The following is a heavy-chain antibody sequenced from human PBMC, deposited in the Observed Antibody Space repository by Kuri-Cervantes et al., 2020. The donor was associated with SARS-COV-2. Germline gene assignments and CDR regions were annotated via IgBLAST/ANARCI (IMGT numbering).Heavy chain of an antibody. J-gene: IGHJ4*02. D-gene: IGHD4-17*01. Sequence: GESLKISCAASGFTFSSYSMNWVRQAPGKGLEWVSYISSSSSTIYYADSVKGRFTISRDNAKNSLYLQMNSLRDEDTAVYYCARDGVKDDYGFPSYWGQGTLVTVSS. CDR3: ARDGVKDDYGFPSY. V-gene: IGHV3-48*02. CDR2: ISSSSSTI. CDR1: GFTFSSYS.